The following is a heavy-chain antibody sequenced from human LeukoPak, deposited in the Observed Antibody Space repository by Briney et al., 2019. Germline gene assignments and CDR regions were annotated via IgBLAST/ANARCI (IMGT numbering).Heavy chain of an antibody. Sequence: GSSVKVSCKASGGTFSSYAISWVRQAPGQGLEWMGRIIPILGIANYAQKFQGRVTITADKSTSTAYMELSSLRSEDTAVYYCATVLRYFDWLLPFDYWGQGTLVTVSS. J-gene: IGHJ4*02. CDR3: ATVLRYFDWLLPFDY. CDR2: IIPILGIA. CDR1: GGTFSSYA. D-gene: IGHD3-9*01. V-gene: IGHV1-69*04.